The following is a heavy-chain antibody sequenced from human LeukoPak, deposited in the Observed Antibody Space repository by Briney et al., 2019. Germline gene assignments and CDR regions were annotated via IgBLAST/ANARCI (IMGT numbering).Heavy chain of an antibody. CDR2: IYSGGST. CDR3: ARESRRCSSTSCYENWFDP. V-gene: IGHV3-66*02. D-gene: IGHD2-2*01. CDR1: GFTVSSNY. Sequence: GSLRLSCAASGFTVSSNYMSWVRQAPGKGLEWVSVIYSGGSTYYADSVKGRFTISRDNSKNTLYLQMNSLRAEDTAVYYCARESRRCSSTSCYENWFDPWGQGTLVTVSS. J-gene: IGHJ5*02.